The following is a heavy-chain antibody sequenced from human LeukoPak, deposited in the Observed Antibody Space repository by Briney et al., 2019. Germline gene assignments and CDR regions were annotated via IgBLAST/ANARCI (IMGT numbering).Heavy chain of an antibody. CDR2: ISGSGGST. Sequence: QTGGSLRLSCAASGFTFSSYAMSWVRQAPGKGLEWVSAISGSGGSTYYADSVKGRFTISRDNSKNTLYLQMNSLRAEDTAIYYCAKFWSAQLVPPYSDHWGQGTLVTVSS. CDR1: GFTFSSYA. CDR3: AKFWSAQLVPPYSDH. J-gene: IGHJ4*02. V-gene: IGHV3-23*01. D-gene: IGHD6-13*01.